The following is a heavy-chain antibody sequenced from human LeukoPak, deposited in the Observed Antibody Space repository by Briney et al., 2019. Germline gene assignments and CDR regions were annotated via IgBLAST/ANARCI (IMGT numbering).Heavy chain of an antibody. J-gene: IGHJ4*02. V-gene: IGHV3-64*01. D-gene: IGHD2/OR15-2a*01. CDR2: ITTNGGST. Sequence: GGSLRLSCAASGFTFSTYAMHWVRQAPGKGLEYVSAITTNGGSTYYANSVKGRFTISRDNSKNTLYLQMGSLRAEDMAVYYCARGYVLLDYWGQGTMVTVSS. CDR3: ARGYVLLDY. CDR1: GFTFSTYA.